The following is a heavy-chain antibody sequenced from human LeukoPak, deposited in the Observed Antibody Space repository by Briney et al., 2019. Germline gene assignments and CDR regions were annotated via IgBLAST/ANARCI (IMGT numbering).Heavy chain of an antibody. J-gene: IGHJ4*02. V-gene: IGHV4-59*11. CDR1: GDSISSHY. D-gene: IGHD6-19*01. Sequence: PSGTLSLTCSVSGDSISSHYWTWIRQPPGKGLEWIGYIHYSGTTNYNPSLKSRITTSLDTSKNQFSLNLNSVTAADTAVYYCARGGWSLDYWGQGTLVTVSS. CDR2: IHYSGTT. CDR3: ARGGWSLDY.